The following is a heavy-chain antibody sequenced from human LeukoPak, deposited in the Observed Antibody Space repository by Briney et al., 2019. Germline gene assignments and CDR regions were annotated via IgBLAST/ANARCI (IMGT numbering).Heavy chain of an antibody. J-gene: IGHJ4*02. D-gene: IGHD5-24*01. CDR3: AKALGMATVSSFDY. CDR2: ISWDGGST. V-gene: IGHV3-43*01. Sequence: PGGSLRLSCAASGFTFDDYTMHWVRQAPGKGLEWVSLISWDGGSTYYADSVKGRFTISRDNSKNSLYLQMNSLRTEDTALYYCAKALGMATVSSFDYWAREPWSPSPQ. CDR1: GFTFDDYT.